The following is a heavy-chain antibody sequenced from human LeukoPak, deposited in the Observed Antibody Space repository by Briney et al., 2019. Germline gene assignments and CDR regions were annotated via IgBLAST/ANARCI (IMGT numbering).Heavy chain of an antibody. J-gene: IGHJ6*03. Sequence: QPGGSLRLSCAASGFTFSSYAMSWVRQAPGKGLEWVSAISGSGGSTHYADSVKGRFTISRDNSKNTLYLQMNSLRAEDTAVYYCAKDAHFDWLQRHSYYMDVWGKGTTVTVSS. V-gene: IGHV3-23*01. D-gene: IGHD3-9*01. CDR2: ISGSGGST. CDR3: AKDAHFDWLQRHSYYMDV. CDR1: GFTFSSYA.